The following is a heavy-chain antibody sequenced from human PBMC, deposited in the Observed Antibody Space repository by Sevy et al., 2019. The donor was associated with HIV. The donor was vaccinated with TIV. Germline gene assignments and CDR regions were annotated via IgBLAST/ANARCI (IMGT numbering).Heavy chain of an antibody. CDR2: IRYDGSNK. V-gene: IGHV3-30*02. D-gene: IGHD2-2*01. J-gene: IGHJ4*02. Sequence: GGSLRLSCAASGFSFSRSAMHWVRQAPGKGLEWVAFIRYDGSNKYYADSVKGRFTISRDNSKNTLYLQMNSLRAEDTAVYYCAKEPTSCSSTSCTDYWGQGTLVTVSS. CDR1: GFSFSRSA. CDR3: AKEPTSCSSTSCTDY.